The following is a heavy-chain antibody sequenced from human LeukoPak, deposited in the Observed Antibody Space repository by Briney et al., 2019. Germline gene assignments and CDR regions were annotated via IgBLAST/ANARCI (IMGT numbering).Heavy chain of an antibody. Sequence: GGSLRLSCAASGFAFSNYAMTWVRQAPGKGLEWVSAISGTSDNTYYADSVKGRFTISRDNSKNTLYLQMNSLRAEDTAVYYCARRAGGYSHPYDYWGQGILVTVSS. CDR1: GFAFSNYA. D-gene: IGHD4-23*01. CDR2: ISGTSDNT. CDR3: ARRAGGYSHPYDY. J-gene: IGHJ4*02. V-gene: IGHV3-23*01.